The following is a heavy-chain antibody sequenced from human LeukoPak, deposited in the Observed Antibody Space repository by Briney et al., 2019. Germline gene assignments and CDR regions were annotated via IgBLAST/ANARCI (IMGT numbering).Heavy chain of an antibody. CDR1: GFTFNIHW. V-gene: IGHV3-74*01. CDR3: VRGGDTHYGLDY. J-gene: IGHJ4*02. Sequence: GGSLRLSCTVSGFTFNIHWMHWVRQAPGKGLEWVSHINAVGSGTAYADFVKGRFTISRDNAKNKVYLQMNSLRADDTALYYCVRGGDTHYGLDYWGQGALVTVSS. CDR2: INAVGSGT. D-gene: IGHD3-10*01.